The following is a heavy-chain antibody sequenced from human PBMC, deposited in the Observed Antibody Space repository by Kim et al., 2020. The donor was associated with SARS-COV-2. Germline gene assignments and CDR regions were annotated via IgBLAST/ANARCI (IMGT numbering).Heavy chain of an antibody. Sequence: SETLSLTCTVSGGSISSGDYYWSWIRQPPGKGLEWIGCIYYTGSPYYNPSLKSRVTVSVDTSQNQLSLKLTSVTAADTAVYYCARRAADISYSFVYWGQGTPVTVSA. CDR2: IYYTGSP. J-gene: IGHJ4*02. CDR3: ARRAADISYSFVY. CDR1: GGSISSGDYY. D-gene: IGHD3-10*01. V-gene: IGHV4-30-4*01.